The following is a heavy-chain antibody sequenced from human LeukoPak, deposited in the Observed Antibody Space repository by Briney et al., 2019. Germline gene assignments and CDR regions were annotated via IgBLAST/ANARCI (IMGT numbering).Heavy chain of an antibody. V-gene: IGHV4-4*07. J-gene: IGHJ6*03. D-gene: IGHD3/OR15-3a*01. CDR1: GGSISSYY. CDR2: IYTSGGT. CDR3: ARDIIQSGFLDPDYYMDV. Sequence: SETLSLTCTVSGGSISSYYWSWIRQPAGKGLEWIGRIYTSGGTNYNPSLKSRVTMSVDTSKNQFSLKLSSVTAADTAVYYCARDIIQSGFLDPDYYMDVWGKGTTVTVSS.